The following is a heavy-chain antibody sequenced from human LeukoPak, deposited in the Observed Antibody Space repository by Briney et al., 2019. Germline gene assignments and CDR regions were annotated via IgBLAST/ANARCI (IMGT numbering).Heavy chain of an antibody. CDR1: GFTFSSYA. CDR2: INHSGST. V-gene: IGHV4-34*08. D-gene: IGHD6-19*01. J-gene: IGHJ4*02. CDR3: AVRKTMVYSSGWYNY. Sequence: GSLRLSCAASGFTFSSYAMSWVRQPPGKGLEWIGEINHSGSTNYNPSLKSRVTISVDTSKNQFSLKLSSVTAADTAVYYCAVRKTMVYSSGWYNYWGQGTLVTVSS.